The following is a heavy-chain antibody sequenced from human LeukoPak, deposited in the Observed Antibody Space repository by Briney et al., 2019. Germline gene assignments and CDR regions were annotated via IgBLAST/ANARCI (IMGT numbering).Heavy chain of an antibody. J-gene: IGHJ4*02. CDR3: ARETFPTGYFDY. CDR1: GFTFSSYG. Sequence: GGSLRLSCAASGFTFSSYGMHWVRQAPGKGLEWVAVISYDGSNKYYADSVKGRFTISRDNSKNTLYLQMNSLRAEDTAVYYCARETFPTGYFDYWGQGTLVTVSS. V-gene: IGHV3-30*03. D-gene: IGHD4-17*01. CDR2: ISYDGSNK.